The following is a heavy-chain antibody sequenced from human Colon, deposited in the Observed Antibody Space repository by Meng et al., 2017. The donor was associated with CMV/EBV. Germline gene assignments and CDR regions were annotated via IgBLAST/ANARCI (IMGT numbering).Heavy chain of an antibody. V-gene: IGHV4-39*07. CDR1: GVSISTSGHY. CDR2: IYYGGNT. Sequence: SETLSLTCVVSGVSISTSGHYWGWIRQPPGKGLEWIGTIYYGGNTYYNPSLMSRLTISLATSENHFSLNLRAVTAADTAVYYCVRISREYQLPHGAFDVWGQGTKVTVSS. J-gene: IGHJ3*01. CDR3: VRISREYQLPHGAFDV. D-gene: IGHD2-2*01.